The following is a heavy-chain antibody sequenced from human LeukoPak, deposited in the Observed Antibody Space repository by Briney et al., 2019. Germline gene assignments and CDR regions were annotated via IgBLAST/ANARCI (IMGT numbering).Heavy chain of an antibody. J-gene: IGHJ6*02. CDR3: ARDRIAAAGNYYYGMDV. CDR2: IYYSGST. Sequence: SETLSLTCTVSGGSIGSYYWSWIRRPPGKGLEWIGYIYYSGSTNYNPSLKSRVTISVDTSKNQFSLKLSSVTAADTAVYYRARDRIAAAGNYYYGMDVWGQGTTVTVSS. D-gene: IGHD6-13*01. V-gene: IGHV4-59*01. CDR1: GGSIGSYY.